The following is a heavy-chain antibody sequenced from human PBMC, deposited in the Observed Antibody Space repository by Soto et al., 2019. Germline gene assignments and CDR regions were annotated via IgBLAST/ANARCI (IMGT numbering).Heavy chain of an antibody. V-gene: IGHV4-4*07. Sequence: SETLSLTCTVSGGSISSYYWSWIRQPAGKGLEWIGRIYTSGSTNYNPSLKSRVTMSVDTSKNQFSLKLSSVTAADTAVCYCARAFKINDSSGYFFDYWGQGTLVTVSS. CDR2: IYTSGST. D-gene: IGHD3-22*01. J-gene: IGHJ4*02. CDR1: GGSISSYY. CDR3: ARAFKINDSSGYFFDY.